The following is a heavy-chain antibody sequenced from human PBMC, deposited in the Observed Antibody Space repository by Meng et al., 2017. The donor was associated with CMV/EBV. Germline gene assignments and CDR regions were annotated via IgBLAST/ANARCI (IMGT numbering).Heavy chain of an antibody. V-gene: IGHV4-30-4*08. J-gene: IGHJ4*02. CDR2: IFYSGST. CDR1: GGSISSGDFY. CDR3: AREEVSGRRFDY. D-gene: IGHD5/OR15-5a*01. Sequence: SETLSLTCTVSGGSISSGDFYWTWIRQPPGKGLEWIGYIFYSGSTYYNPSLKSRVTISVDTSKNQLSLNLSSVTAADTAVYYCAREEVSGRRFDYWGEGTLVTVSS.